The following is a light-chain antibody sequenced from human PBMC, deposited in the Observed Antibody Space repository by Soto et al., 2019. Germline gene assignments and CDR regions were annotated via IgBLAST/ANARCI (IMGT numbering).Light chain of an antibody. V-gene: IGKV1-27*01. CDR2: AAS. Sequence: DIQLTQSPSSLSASVGESVTISCRASQTLRNYLAWYQQRPGKVPKLLISAASTLQSGVPSRFSGSGSGTHVTLTISSLQPEDVATYYCQKYHSAPLTFGGGTKVEIK. CDR3: QKYHSAPLT. J-gene: IGKJ4*01. CDR1: QTLRNY.